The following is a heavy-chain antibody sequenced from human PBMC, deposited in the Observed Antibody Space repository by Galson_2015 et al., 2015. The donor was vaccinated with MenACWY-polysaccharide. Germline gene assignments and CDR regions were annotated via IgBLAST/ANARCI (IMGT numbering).Heavy chain of an antibody. CDR1: GGSISSSSYY. Sequence: LTCTVSGGSISSSSYYWGWIRQPPGKGLEWIGSIYYSGSTYYNPSLKSRVTISVDTSKNQFSLKLSSVTAADTAVYYCAGHPPLGGFDPWGQGTLVTVSS. CDR3: AGHPPLGGFDP. V-gene: IGHV4-39*01. J-gene: IGHJ5*02. CDR2: IYYSGST. D-gene: IGHD3-16*01.